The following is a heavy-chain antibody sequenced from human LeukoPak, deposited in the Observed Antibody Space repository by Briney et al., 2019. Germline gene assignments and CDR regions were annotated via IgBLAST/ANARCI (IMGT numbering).Heavy chain of an antibody. V-gene: IGHV4-34*01. CDR3: ARAITLDY. CDR2: INHSGST. CDR1: GGSFSGYY. Sequence: PSETLSLICAVYGGSFSGYYWSWIRQPPGKGLEWIGEINHSGSTNYNPSLKSRVTISVDTSKNQFSLKLSPVTAADTAVYYCARAITLDYWGQGTLVTVSS. J-gene: IGHJ4*02.